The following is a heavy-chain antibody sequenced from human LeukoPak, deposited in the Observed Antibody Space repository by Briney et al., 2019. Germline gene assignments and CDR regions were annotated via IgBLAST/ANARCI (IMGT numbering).Heavy chain of an antibody. CDR2: IYYSGST. V-gene: IGHV4-59*01. CDR1: GGPISSYY. J-gene: IGHJ6*03. Sequence: SETLSLTCTVSGGPISSYYWSWIRQPPGKGLEWIGYIYYSGSTNYNPSLKSRVTISVDTSKNQFSLTRSSVTAADTAVYYCARTPTVTTRGYYYYMDVWGKGTTVTVSS. CDR3: ARTPTVTTRGYYYYMDV. D-gene: IGHD4-11*01.